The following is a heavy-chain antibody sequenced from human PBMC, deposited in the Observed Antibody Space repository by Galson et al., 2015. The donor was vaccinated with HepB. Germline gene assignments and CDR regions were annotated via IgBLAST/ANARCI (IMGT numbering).Heavy chain of an antibody. CDR1: GLTLSNYI. Sequence: SLRLSCAASGLTLSNYIMSWVRQAPGKGLEWISGISGSGGSKYYADSVKGRFSISRDNSKNTLSLQMNSLRAEDTAVYYCAKVQRIEAAFSNCFDPWGQGTLVTVSS. J-gene: IGHJ5*02. CDR2: ISGSGGSK. V-gene: IGHV3-23*01. D-gene: IGHD6-13*01. CDR3: AKVQRIEAAFSNCFDP.